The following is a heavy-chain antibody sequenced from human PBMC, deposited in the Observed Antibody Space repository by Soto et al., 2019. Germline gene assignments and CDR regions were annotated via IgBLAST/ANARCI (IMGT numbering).Heavy chain of an antibody. J-gene: IGHJ5*02. D-gene: IGHD3-3*01. CDR3: ATTNAHYDFWSGSLTYNWFDP. Sequence: GGSLRLSCAASGFTLEDYAMHWVRQAPGKGLEWVSGISWNSGSIGYADSVKGRFTISRDNAKNSLYLQMNSLRAEDTALYYCATTNAHYDFWSGSLTYNWFDPWGQGTLVTVSS. CDR1: GFTLEDYA. V-gene: IGHV3-9*01. CDR2: ISWNSGSI.